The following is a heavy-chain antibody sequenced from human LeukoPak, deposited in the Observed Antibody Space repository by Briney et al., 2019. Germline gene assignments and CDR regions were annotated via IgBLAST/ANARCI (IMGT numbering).Heavy chain of an antibody. CDR2: INPTNGDA. D-gene: IGHD3-10*02. CDR3: ARDRVSFYYVDTYIPVGFDF. J-gene: IGHJ4*02. V-gene: IGHV1-46*01. Sequence: GASVKVSCKASGYTITSDFMHWVRQAPGHGLEWMGIINPTNGDATYTQKFQGRVTMTRDTSANTFYMELNSLTSEDTAVYYCARDRVSFYYVDTYIPVGFDFWGRGTLVTVSS. CDR1: GYTITSDF.